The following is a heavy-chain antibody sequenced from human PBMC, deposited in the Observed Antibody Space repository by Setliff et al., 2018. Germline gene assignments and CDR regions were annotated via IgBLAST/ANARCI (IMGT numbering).Heavy chain of an antibody. V-gene: IGHV4-59*08. CDR2: FYHSESM. Sequence: SETLSLTCSVSGGSISSSYWSWIRQSPGKGLEWIGYFYHSESMSYNPSLKGRVTMSADTSKNQVSLKLSSVIAADTAVYYCARGVSSVSWTPRYWGRGILVTVSS. J-gene: IGHJ4*02. CDR1: GGSISSSY. D-gene: IGHD6-19*01. CDR3: ARGVSSVSWTPRY.